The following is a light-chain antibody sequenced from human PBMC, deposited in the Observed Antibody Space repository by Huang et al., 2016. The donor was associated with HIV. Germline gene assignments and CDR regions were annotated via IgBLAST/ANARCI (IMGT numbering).Light chain of an antibody. Sequence: DIIMTQSPDSLAVSLGERATLNCRSSQSVYSSSTSKDYMAWFQQKPGQPPRLLLFWASTREAGVPDRFSGSGSGTHFTLTIANLEAEDAAIYYCQKYYSSPQTFGQGTRVEVK. CDR3: QKYYSSPQT. J-gene: IGKJ1*01. CDR1: QSVYSSSTSKDY. CDR2: WAS. V-gene: IGKV4-1*01.